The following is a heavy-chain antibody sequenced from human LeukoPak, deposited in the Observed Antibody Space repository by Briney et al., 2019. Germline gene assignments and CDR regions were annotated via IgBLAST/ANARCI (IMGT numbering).Heavy chain of an antibody. CDR2: IYTSGNT. CDR3: ATDSSGYQSY. Sequence: PSETLSLTCTVSGGSISSYYWSWIRQPAGKGLEWIGRIYTSGNTNYNPSLKSRVTISVDKSKNQFSLKLSSVTAADTAVYYCATDSSGYQSYWGQGTLVTVSS. V-gene: IGHV4-4*07. CDR1: GGSISSYY. J-gene: IGHJ4*02. D-gene: IGHD3-22*01.